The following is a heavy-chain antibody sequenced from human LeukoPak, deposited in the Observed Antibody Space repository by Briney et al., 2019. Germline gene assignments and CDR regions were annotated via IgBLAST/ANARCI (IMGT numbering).Heavy chain of an antibody. V-gene: IGHV3-23*01. Sequence: GGSLRLSCTTSGFSFNTYSMSWVRQAPGKGLEWVSAISGSGGSTYYADSVKGRFTISRDNSKNTLYLQMNSLRAEDTAVYYCAKLGPYSGSYWGQGTLVTVSS. CDR2: ISGSGGST. D-gene: IGHD1-26*01. CDR3: AKLGPYSGSY. CDR1: GFSFNTYS. J-gene: IGHJ4*02.